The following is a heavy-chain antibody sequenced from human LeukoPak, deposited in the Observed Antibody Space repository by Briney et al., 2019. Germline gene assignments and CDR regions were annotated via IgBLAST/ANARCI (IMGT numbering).Heavy chain of an antibody. D-gene: IGHD3-22*01. Sequence: SETLSLTCIVSGGSISSCSWDWIRQPAGKGLEWIGRIHTSGSTNYNPSLKNRVTMSVDTSKNQFSLKLSSVTAADTAVYYCARDASCYYDGSGYYLGYWGQGTLVTVSS. J-gene: IGHJ4*02. V-gene: IGHV4-4*07. CDR2: IHTSGST. CDR1: GGSISSCS. CDR3: ARDASCYYDGSGYYLGY.